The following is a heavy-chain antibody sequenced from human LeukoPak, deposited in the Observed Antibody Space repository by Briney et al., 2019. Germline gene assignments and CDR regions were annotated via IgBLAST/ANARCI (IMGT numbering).Heavy chain of an antibody. CDR1: GGSISSYY. D-gene: IGHD5-12*01. CDR2: IYYSGST. J-gene: IGHJ6*03. CDR3: ARVGAEATIRDYYYYYYMDV. Sequence: PSETLSLTCTVSGGSISSYYWSWIRQPPGKGLEWIGYIYYSGSTNYNPSLKSRVTISVDTSKNQFSLKLSSVTAADTAVYYCARVGAEATIRDYYYYYYMDVWGKGTTVTISS. V-gene: IGHV4-59*01.